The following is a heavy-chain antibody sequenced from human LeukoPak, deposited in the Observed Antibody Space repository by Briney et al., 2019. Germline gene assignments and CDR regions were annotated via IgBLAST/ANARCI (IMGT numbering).Heavy chain of an antibody. V-gene: IGHV3-73*01. J-gene: IGHJ4*02. CDR2: IRSKANSYAT. CDR3: TRPLYSSGWELDY. D-gene: IGHD6-19*01. CDR1: GFTFSGSA. Sequence: GGSLRLSCAAPGFTFSGSAMHWVRQASGKGLEWVGRIRSKANSYATVYAASVKGRFTISRDDSKNTAHLQMNSLKTEDTAVYYCTRPLYSSGWELDYWGQGTLVTVS.